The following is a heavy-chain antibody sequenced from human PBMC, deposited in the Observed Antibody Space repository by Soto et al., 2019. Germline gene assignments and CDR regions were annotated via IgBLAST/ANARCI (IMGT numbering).Heavy chain of an antibody. Sequence: GGSLRLSCAVPGGIFHGYGMHWGRQAPGKGLEWVAIIRFDGSNEEYADSVKGRFTISRDNSKNTLYLQMNTLGAEDTAVYYCARDGIGGTVFRGYLDYWGRGTVVTVSS. V-gene: IGHV3-33*01. CDR3: ARDGIGGTVFRGYLDY. CDR2: IRFDGSNE. J-gene: IGHJ4*02. CDR1: GGIFHGYG. D-gene: IGHD1-7*01.